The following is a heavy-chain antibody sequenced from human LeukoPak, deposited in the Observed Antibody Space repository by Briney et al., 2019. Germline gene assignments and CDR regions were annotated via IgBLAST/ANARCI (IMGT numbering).Heavy chain of an antibody. Sequence: GGSLRLSCAASGFSFSSYAMRWVRQAPGRGLGWVSSLTGSGDAKYYADSVKGRFTISRDNSKNTLYLQMNNLGPEDTAVYYCAKASVAGRLSGMDVWGQGTTVTVSS. V-gene: IGHV3-23*01. CDR2: LTGSGDAK. J-gene: IGHJ6*02. CDR3: AKASVAGRLSGMDV. D-gene: IGHD6-19*01. CDR1: GFSFSSYA.